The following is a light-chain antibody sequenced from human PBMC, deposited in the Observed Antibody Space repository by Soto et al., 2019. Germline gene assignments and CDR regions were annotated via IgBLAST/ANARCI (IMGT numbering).Light chain of an antibody. CDR1: QSITSS. J-gene: IGKJ1*01. CDR3: HSSYTTPWS. Sequence: DIQMPQSPSSLSASVGDRVTITCRASQSITSSLNWYQQKPWKAPQLLIYAASSLQSGVPSRCSGSGSGTAFTLTISSLQHDDFTTYDCHSSYTTPWSFGQGTKV. V-gene: IGKV1-39*01. CDR2: AAS.